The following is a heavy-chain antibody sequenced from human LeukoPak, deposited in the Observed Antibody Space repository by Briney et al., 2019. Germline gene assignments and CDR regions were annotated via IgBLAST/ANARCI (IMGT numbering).Heavy chain of an antibody. CDR3: ARDGYGDHRGYFDY. CDR1: GYTFTSYA. CDR2: INAGNGNT. Sequence: ASVKVSCKASGYTFTSYAMHWVRQAPGQRLEWMGWINAGNGNTKYSQKFQGRVTITRDTSASTAYMELRSLRSDDTAVYYCARDGYGDHRGYFDYWGQGTLVTVSS. V-gene: IGHV1-3*01. D-gene: IGHD4-17*01. J-gene: IGHJ4*02.